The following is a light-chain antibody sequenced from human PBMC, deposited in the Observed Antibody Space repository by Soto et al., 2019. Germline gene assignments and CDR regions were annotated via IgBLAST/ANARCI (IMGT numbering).Light chain of an antibody. V-gene: IGKV1-9*01. J-gene: IGKJ5*01. CDR1: QGIGSY. Sequence: IQFTQSPSSLSASVGDRVTMTCRASQGIGSYLAWYQQKQGEPPKVLIFAASTLPSGVPSRFSGSGSGTDFTLTISRLQAEDFETYYCQQLSTSPSTFGGGTRLEIK. CDR2: AAS. CDR3: QQLSTSPST.